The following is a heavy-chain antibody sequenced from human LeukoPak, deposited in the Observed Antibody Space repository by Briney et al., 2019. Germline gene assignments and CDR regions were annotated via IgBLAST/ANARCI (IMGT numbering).Heavy chain of an antibody. CDR3: ARRRGGFGEGEFDY. J-gene: IGHJ4*02. CDR1: GVSISGFY. D-gene: IGHD3-10*01. V-gene: IGHV4-4*08. Sequence: PPETLSLTCTVSGVSISGFYWNWIRQPPRKGLEWVGYSHTGGSISSNPSLNSRVAFSMDTSKNQVSLRLNSVTATDTAVYYCARRRGGFGEGEFDYRGQGIPVTVST. CDR2: SHTGGSI.